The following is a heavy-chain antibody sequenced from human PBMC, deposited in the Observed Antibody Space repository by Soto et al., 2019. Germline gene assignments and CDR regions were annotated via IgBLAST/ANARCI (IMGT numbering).Heavy chain of an antibody. V-gene: IGHV4-59*08. Sequence: PSETLSLTCTVSGGSISSYYWSWIRQPPGKGLEWIGYIYYSGSTNYNPSLKSRVTISVDTSKNQFSLKLSSVTAADTAVYYCARYAGIALLTYYYYMDVWGQGTTVTVSS. CDR3: ARYAGIALLTYYYYMDV. J-gene: IGHJ6*03. CDR2: IYYSGST. D-gene: IGHD6-13*01. CDR1: GGSISSYY.